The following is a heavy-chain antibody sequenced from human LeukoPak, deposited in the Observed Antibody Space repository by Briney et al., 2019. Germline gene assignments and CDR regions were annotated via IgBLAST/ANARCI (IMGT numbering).Heavy chain of an antibody. Sequence: SETLSLTCTVSGGSISRHYWTWIRQTPGKGLEWIGYLYYNVNTVYNPSLKSRVTISVDKSNNQFSLILSSVTAADTAVYYCARDPGGSGSTGCFDYWGQGTLVTVSS. CDR2: LYYNVNT. CDR1: GGSISRHY. J-gene: IGHJ4*02. D-gene: IGHD3-10*01. V-gene: IGHV4-59*11. CDR3: ARDPGGSGSTGCFDY.